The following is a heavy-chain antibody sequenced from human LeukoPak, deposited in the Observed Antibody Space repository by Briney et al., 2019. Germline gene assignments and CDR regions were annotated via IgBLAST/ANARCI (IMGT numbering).Heavy chain of an antibody. CDR1: GFTFSSYG. Sequence: GRSLRLSCAASGFTFSSYGMHWVRQAPGKGLEWVAVISYDGSNKYYADSVKGRFTISRDNSKSTLYLQMNSLRAEDTAVYYCAKASRAASVAGHFDYWGQGTLVTAS. CDR2: ISYDGSNK. CDR3: AKASRAASVAGHFDY. V-gene: IGHV3-30*18. J-gene: IGHJ4*02. D-gene: IGHD6-19*01.